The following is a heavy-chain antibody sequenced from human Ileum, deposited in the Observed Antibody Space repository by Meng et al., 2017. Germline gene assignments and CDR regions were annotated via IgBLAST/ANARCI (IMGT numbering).Heavy chain of an antibody. CDR1: GFTFSNYA. D-gene: IGHD3-9*01. CDR3: ARESERTGYHSPDY. J-gene: IGHJ4*02. CDR2: ISDNVNWK. V-gene: IGHV3-30*04. Sequence: GESLKISCVASGFTFSNYAMHWVRQAPGKGLEWVAVISDNVNWKSYADSVKGRFIISRDNSKNTLYLHMTGLRPEDTAVYYCARESERTGYHSPDYWGQGSLVTSPQ.